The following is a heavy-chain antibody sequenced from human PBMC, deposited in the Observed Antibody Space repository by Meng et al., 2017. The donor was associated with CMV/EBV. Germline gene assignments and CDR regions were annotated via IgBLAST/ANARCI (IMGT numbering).Heavy chain of an antibody. J-gene: IGHJ4*02. D-gene: IGHD2-15*01. CDR3: AKSQGYCSGGSCFIYDY. CDR2: ISWNSGSI. V-gene: IGHV3-9*01. Sequence: GGSLRLSCAASGFTLDDYAMHWVRQAPGKGLEWVSGISWNSGSIGYADSVKGRFTISRDNAKNSLYLQMNSLRAEDTALYYCAKSQGYCSGGSCFIYDYWGQGTLVTVSS. CDR1: GFTLDDYA.